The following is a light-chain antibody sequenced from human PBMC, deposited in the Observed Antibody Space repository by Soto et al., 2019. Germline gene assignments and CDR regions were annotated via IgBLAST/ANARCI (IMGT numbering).Light chain of an antibody. CDR1: QSVSNN. Sequence: EIVMTQSPATLSVSPGERATLSCRASQSVSNNLAWYQQKPGQAPRLLIYGASTRATGIPARFSGSGSGTEFTLIISSLQSEDFAVYYCQQYYEWVTFGGGPKVEIK. CDR2: GAS. V-gene: IGKV3-15*01. CDR3: QQYYEWVT. J-gene: IGKJ4*01.